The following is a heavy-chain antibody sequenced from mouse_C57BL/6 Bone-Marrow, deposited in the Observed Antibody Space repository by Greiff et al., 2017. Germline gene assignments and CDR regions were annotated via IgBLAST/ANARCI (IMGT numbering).Heavy chain of an antibody. CDR1: GYTFTSYG. CDR2: IYPRSGNT. CDR3: ARSDGSSPWFAY. J-gene: IGHJ3*01. Sequence: VQLKESGAELARPGASVKLSCKASGYTFTSYGISWVKQRTGQGLEWIGEIYPRSGNTYYNEKFKGKATLTADKSSSTAYMELRSLTSEDSAVYFCARSDGSSPWFAYWGQGTLVTVSA. V-gene: IGHV1-81*01. D-gene: IGHD1-1*01.